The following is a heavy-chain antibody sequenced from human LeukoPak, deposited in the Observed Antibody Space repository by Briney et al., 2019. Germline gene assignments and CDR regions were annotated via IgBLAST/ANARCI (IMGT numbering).Heavy chain of an antibody. V-gene: IGHV5-10-1*01. J-gene: IGHJ5*02. D-gene: IGHD1-14*01. CDR2: IDPSDSYT. Sequence: GESLRISCKGSGYSFTSYWISWVHQMPGKGLEWMGRIDPSDSYTNYSPSFQGHVTVSADKSISTAYLRWSSLKASDTAMYYCARHPLVYPEFDPWGQGTLVTVSS. CDR3: ARHPLVYPEFDP. CDR1: GYSFTSYW.